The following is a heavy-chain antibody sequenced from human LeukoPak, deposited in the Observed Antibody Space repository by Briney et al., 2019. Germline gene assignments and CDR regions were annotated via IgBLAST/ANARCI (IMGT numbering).Heavy chain of an antibody. CDR2: INPSGGST. D-gene: IGHD3-3*01. CDR3: ARDWASSVDFWSGYYTGETHAFDY. Sequence: ASVKVSCKASGYTFTSYYLHWVRQAPGQGLEWMGIINPSGGSTSYAQKFQGRVTMTRDTSTSTVYMELSSLRSEDTAVYYCARDWASSVDFWSGYYTGETHAFDYWGQGTLVTVSS. J-gene: IGHJ4*02. CDR1: GYTFTSYY. V-gene: IGHV1-46*01.